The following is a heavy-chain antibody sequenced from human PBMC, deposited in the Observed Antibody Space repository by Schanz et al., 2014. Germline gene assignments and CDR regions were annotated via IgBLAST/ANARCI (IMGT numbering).Heavy chain of an antibody. CDR3: ASDYNYFETEAP. D-gene: IGHD3-16*01. Sequence: EVQLVESGGGLVKPGGSLRLSCAASGFTFNNFNMNWVRQAPGKGLEWVSSISSSGSSIYYADSVKVRFTISRDNANNSLVLRMNSLKAEDTAVYYCASDYNYFETEAPWGQGTLVTVSS. CDR1: GFTFNNFN. V-gene: IGHV3-21*06. CDR2: ISSSGSSI. J-gene: IGHJ5*02.